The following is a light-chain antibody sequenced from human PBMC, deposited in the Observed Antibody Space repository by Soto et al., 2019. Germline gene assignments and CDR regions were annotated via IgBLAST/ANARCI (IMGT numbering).Light chain of an antibody. J-gene: IGKJ4*01. CDR2: GAS. CDR3: QQYGTSPGVT. Sequence: IVLTQSPGTLSLSPGKRATLSCRASQTVTGSYLAWYQQKPGQAHRLLIYGASSRATGIPDRFSGSGSGTDFTLTIGRLEPEDFAVYYCQQYGTSPGVTFGGGTEVEIK. CDR1: QTVTGSY. V-gene: IGKV3-20*01.